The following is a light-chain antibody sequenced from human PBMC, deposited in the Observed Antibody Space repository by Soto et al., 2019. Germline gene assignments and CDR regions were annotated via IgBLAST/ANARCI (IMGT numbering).Light chain of an antibody. J-gene: IGLJ3*02. CDR3: CSYAGSSLWV. CDR1: SSDVGSYNL. V-gene: IGLV2-23*01. Sequence: VLTQPASVSGSPGQSITISCTGTSSDVGSYNLVSWYQQHPGKAPKLMIYEGSKRPSGVSNRFSGSKSGNTASLTISGLQAEDEADYYCCSYAGSSLWVFGGGTKLTVL. CDR2: EGS.